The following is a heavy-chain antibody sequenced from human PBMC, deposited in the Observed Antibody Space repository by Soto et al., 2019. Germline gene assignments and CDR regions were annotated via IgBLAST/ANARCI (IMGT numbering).Heavy chain of an antibody. J-gene: IGHJ4*02. CDR1: GWSLNDYS. V-gene: IGHV4-34*01. D-gene: IGHD4-4*01. Sequence: QVQLQQWGAGLLRPSENLSLTCSVSGWSLNDYSWIWIRQPPGQGLEWLGDIRDSGSTNYNPSLKSRVTISVDTSRKQFSLKLTSVPSADTAVDYCARGEAYNNYTARWGQGTLVAVSS. CDR3: ARGEAYNNYTAR. CDR2: IRDSGST.